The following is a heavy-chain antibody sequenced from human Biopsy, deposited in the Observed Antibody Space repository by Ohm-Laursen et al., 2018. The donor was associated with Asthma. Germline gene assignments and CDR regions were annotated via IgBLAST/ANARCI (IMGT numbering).Heavy chain of an antibody. CDR3: ARTYYDFLTGQVKDVFGV. CDR2: VNTGNGDT. Sequence: SVKASCKASGYNFISFAIHWVRQAPGQRLEWMGWVNTGNGDTKYSQKFQGRVTITRDTSASTAYMELRSLRSEDTATYYCARTYYDFLTGQVKDVFGVWGQGAMVTVSS. CDR1: GYNFISFA. J-gene: IGHJ3*01. V-gene: IGHV1-3*04. D-gene: IGHD3-9*01.